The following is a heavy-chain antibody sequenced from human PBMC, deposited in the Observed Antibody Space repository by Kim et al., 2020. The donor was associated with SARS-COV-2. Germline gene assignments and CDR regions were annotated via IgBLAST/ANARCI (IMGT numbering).Heavy chain of an antibody. D-gene: IGHD3-10*01. V-gene: IGHV4-34*01. Sequence: SETLSLTCAVYGGSFSGYYWSWIRQPPGKGLEWIGEINHSGSTNYNQSLKSRVTISVDTSKNQFSLKLSSVTAADTAVYYCARGLQRSYGSGSSPRFDPWGQGTLVTVSS. CDR1: GGSFSGYY. CDR3: ARGLQRSYGSGSSPRFDP. J-gene: IGHJ5*02. CDR2: INHSGST.